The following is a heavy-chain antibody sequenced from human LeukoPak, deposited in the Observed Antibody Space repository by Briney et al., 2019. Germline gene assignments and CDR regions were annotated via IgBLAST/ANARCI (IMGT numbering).Heavy chain of an antibody. D-gene: IGHD2-15*01. Sequence: SETLSLTCAVYGGSFSGYYWSWIRQPPGKGLEWIGEINHSGSTNYNPSLKSRVTISVDTSKNQFSLKLSSVTAADTAVYYCARRCSGGSCYSNSAFDIWGQGTLVTVSS. J-gene: IGHJ3*02. V-gene: IGHV4-34*01. CDR3: ARRCSGGSCYSNSAFDI. CDR2: INHSGST. CDR1: GGSFSGYY.